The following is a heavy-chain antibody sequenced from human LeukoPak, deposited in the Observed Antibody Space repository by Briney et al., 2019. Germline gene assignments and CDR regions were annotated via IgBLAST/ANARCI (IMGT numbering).Heavy chain of an antibody. V-gene: IGHV4-59*08. CDR1: GGSISNYF. D-gene: IGHD6-13*01. Sequence: SETLSLTCTVSGGSISNYFWGWIRQPPGKGLEWIGVYHVGTTDYNPSLKSRVTISVDRSKNQMSLKLSSVTAADTAVYYCARCLGFLIGSSWYPDAFDIWGQGTMVTVSS. CDR3: ARCLGFLIGSSWYPDAFDI. CDR2: VYHVGTT. J-gene: IGHJ3*02.